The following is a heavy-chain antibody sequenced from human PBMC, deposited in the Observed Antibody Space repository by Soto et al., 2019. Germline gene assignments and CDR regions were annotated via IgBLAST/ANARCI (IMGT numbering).Heavy chain of an antibody. J-gene: IGHJ6*02. Sequence: KPSETLSLTCTVSSGSISSSSYYWGWIRQPPGKGLEWIGSIYYSGSTYYNPSLKSRVTISVDTSKNQFSLKLSSVTAADTAVYYCARQSSRYNWNYENYYYYGMDVWGQGTTVTVSS. V-gene: IGHV4-39*01. CDR3: ARQSSRYNWNYENYYYYGMDV. D-gene: IGHD1-7*01. CDR2: IYYSGST. CDR1: SGSISSSSYY.